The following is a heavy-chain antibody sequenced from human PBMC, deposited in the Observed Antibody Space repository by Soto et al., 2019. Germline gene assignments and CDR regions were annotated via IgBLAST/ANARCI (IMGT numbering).Heavy chain of an antibody. Sequence: ASVKVSCKASGYTFTSYGISWVRQAPGQGLEWMGWISAYNGNTNYAQKLQGRVTMTTDTSTSTAYMELRSLTVEDTAVYYCATYGQHLMDSWGQGTLVTVSS. CDR3: ATYGQHLMDS. V-gene: IGHV1-18*01. CDR2: ISAYNGNT. J-gene: IGHJ5*01. D-gene: IGHD4-17*01. CDR1: GYTFTSYG.